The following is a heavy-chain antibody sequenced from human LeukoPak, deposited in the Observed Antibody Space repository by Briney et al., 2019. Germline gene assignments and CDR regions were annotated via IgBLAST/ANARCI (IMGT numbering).Heavy chain of an antibody. Sequence: PGESLRLSCAASGFTFRNYSLNWVRQAPGKGLEWVSSISPSENYIYYADSVKGRFTISRDNAKNSLYLQMNSLRAEDTAVYYCARDLTGYGDYWGQGTLVTVSS. CDR2: ISPSENYI. V-gene: IGHV3-21*01. J-gene: IGHJ4*02. D-gene: IGHD7-27*01. CDR3: ARDLTGYGDY. CDR1: GFTFRNYS.